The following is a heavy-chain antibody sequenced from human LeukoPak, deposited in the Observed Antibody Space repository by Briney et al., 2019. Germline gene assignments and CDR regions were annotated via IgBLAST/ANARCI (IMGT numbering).Heavy chain of an antibody. J-gene: IGHJ4*02. V-gene: IGHV3-21*01. Sequence: KPGGSLRLSCAASGFTFSSYSMNWVRQAPGKGLEWVSSISSSSSYIYYADSVKGRFTISRDNSKNTLYLQMNSLRAEDTAVYYCARGGVVVPAAMGYYFDYWGQGTLVTVSS. CDR1: GFTFSSYS. CDR3: ARGGVVVPAAMGYYFDY. CDR2: ISSSSSYI. D-gene: IGHD2-2*01.